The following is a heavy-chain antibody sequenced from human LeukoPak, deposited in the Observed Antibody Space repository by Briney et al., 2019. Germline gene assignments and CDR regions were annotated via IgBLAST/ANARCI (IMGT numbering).Heavy chain of an antibody. CDR3: ARGALDAYDS. V-gene: IGHV3-48*03. CDR1: GFSFRGYE. D-gene: IGHD5-24*01. Sequence: GGSLRLSCAASGFSFRGYEMNWVRQARGKGLEWVSYISITSNTIHYADSVKGRFTISRDNTKNSLHLQMTRLRADDTAVYYCARGALDAYDSWGQGTPVTVSS. CDR2: ISITSNTI. J-gene: IGHJ5*01.